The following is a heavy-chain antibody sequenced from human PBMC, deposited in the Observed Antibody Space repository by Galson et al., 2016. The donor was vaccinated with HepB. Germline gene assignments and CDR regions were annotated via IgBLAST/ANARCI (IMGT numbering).Heavy chain of an antibody. J-gene: IGHJ4*02. V-gene: IGHV3-74*01. CDR2: INSDGSST. D-gene: IGHD6-13*01. CDR1: GFPFSNYW. Sequence: SLRLSCAASGFPFSNYWMHWVRQAPGKGPVWVSRINSDGSSTTYADSVKGRFTISRDNAKNTLYLQMNSLRAEDTALYYCTRVNREGRAAAGLQIWGQGTLVIVSS. CDR3: TRVNREGRAAAGLQI.